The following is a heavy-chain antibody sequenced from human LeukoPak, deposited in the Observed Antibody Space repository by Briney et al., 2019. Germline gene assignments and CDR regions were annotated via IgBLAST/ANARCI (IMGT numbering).Heavy chain of an antibody. D-gene: IGHD3-9*01. Sequence: PSETLSLTCAVYGGSFSGYYWSWIRQPPGKGLEWIGEINHSGSTNYNPSLKSRVTISVDTSKNQFSLKLSSVTAADTAVYYCARDFEGGHDYWGQGTLVTVSS. CDR3: ARDFEGGHDY. J-gene: IGHJ4*02. V-gene: IGHV4-34*01. CDR1: GGSFSGYY. CDR2: INHSGST.